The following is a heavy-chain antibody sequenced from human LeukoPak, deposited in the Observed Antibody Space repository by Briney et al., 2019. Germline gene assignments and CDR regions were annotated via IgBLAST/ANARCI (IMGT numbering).Heavy chain of an antibody. CDR2: ISFSGDTI. D-gene: IGHD2-21*01. J-gene: IGHJ6*03. Sequence: HPGGSLRLSCAASGFAFRSYAMSWVRQDARKGLEWVSVISFSGDTIYYADSVRGRFTVSRDNSKNTVYLQMNSLRAEDTAIYYCAKPPDTVIDPRYYYYYLDVWGTGTTVTVSS. V-gene: IGHV3-23*01. CDR3: AKPPDTVIDPRYYYYYLDV. CDR1: GFAFRSYA.